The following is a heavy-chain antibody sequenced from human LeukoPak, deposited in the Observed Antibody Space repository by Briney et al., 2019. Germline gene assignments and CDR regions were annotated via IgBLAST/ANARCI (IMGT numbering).Heavy chain of an antibody. CDR3: ANVYGDYSH. CDR1: GFTFSSYG. V-gene: IGHV3-30*18. CDR2: ISYDGSNK. Sequence: GGSLRLSCAASGFTFSSYGMHWVRQAPGKGLEWVAVISYDGSNKYYADSVKGRFTISRDNSKNTLYLQMNSLRAEDTAVYYCANVYGDYSHWGQGTLVTVSS. J-gene: IGHJ4*02. D-gene: IGHD4-17*01.